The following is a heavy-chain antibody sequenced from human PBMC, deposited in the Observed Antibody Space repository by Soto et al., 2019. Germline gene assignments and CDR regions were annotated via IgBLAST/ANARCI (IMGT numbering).Heavy chain of an antibody. J-gene: IGHJ4*02. CDR2: IYYNADT. V-gene: IGHV4-31*03. Sequence: SETLSLTCTVSGGPFSSGGYYWSWIRQEPGKGLEWIGYIYYNADTSYNPSLKSRVTISADTSKTQFSLKLSSVTAADTAVYYCARGDSMFSSVLDYWGQGMLVTVSS. D-gene: IGHD3-10*02. CDR3: ARGDSMFSSVLDY. CDR1: GGPFSSGGYY.